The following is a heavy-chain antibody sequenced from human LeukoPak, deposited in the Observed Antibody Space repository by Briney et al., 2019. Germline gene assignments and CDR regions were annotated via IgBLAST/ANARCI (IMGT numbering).Heavy chain of an antibody. Sequence: GESLKISCKGSGYSFTSYWIGWVRQMPGKGLEWMGIIYPGDSDTRYSPSFQGQVTISADKSISTAYLQWSSLKASDTAMYYCAREIGIAAAGTPPAYYYYYYMDVWGKGTTVTVSS. J-gene: IGHJ6*03. V-gene: IGHV5-51*01. D-gene: IGHD6-13*01. CDR2: IYPGDSDT. CDR1: GYSFTSYW. CDR3: AREIGIAAAGTPPAYYYYYYMDV.